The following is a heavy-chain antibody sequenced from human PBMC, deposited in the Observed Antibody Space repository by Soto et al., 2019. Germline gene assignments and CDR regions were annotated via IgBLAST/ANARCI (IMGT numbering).Heavy chain of an antibody. Sequence: SETLSLTCTVSGGSISSYYWSWIRQPPGKGLEWIGYIYYSGSTNYNPSLKSRVTISVDTSKNQFSLKLSSVTAADTAVYYCARGDDSSGYYTFDYWGQGTLVTVSS. CDR1: GGSISSYY. D-gene: IGHD3-22*01. CDR2: IYYSGST. CDR3: ARGDDSSGYYTFDY. J-gene: IGHJ4*02. V-gene: IGHV4-59*01.